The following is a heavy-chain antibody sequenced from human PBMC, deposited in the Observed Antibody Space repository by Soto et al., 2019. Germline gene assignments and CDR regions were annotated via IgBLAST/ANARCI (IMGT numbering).Heavy chain of an antibody. J-gene: IGHJ3*02. D-gene: IGHD3-3*01. CDR1: GYTFTSYG. CDR2: ISAYNGNT. Sequence: ASVKVSCKASGYTFTSYGISWVRQAPGQGLEWMGWISAYNGNTNYAQKLQGRVTMTTDTSTSTAYMELRSLRSDDTAVYYCERDGIRITIFGVVNHDAFDIWGQGTMVTVSS. CDR3: ERDGIRITIFGVVNHDAFDI. V-gene: IGHV1-18*01.